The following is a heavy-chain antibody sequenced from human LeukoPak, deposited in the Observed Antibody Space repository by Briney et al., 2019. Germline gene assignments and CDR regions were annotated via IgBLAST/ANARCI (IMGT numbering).Heavy chain of an antibody. CDR3: AKTYDSSGYHY. D-gene: IGHD3-22*01. Sequence: GGSLRLSCAASGFTFSSYGMHWVRQAPGKGLEWVAVISYDGSNKYYADSVKGRFTISRDNSKNTLYLQMNSLRAEDTAVYYCAKTYDSSGYHYWGQGTLVTVSS. J-gene: IGHJ4*02. CDR1: GFTFSSYG. CDR2: ISYDGSNK. V-gene: IGHV3-30*18.